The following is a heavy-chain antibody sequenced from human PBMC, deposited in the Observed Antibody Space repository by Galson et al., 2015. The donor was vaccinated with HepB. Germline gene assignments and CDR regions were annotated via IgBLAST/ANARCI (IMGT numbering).Heavy chain of an antibody. CDR3: AKHWGAAAFDAFDI. V-gene: IGHV3-23*01. Sequence: SLRLSCAASGFTFSTYAMSWVRQAPGKGLEWVSTINVSGGNTYYADSVKGRFTISRDNSKNTLSLQMDSLSAEDTAVYYCAKHWGAAAFDAFDIWGQGTMVTVSS. D-gene: IGHD6-13*01. CDR2: INVSGGNT. J-gene: IGHJ3*02. CDR1: GFTFSTYA.